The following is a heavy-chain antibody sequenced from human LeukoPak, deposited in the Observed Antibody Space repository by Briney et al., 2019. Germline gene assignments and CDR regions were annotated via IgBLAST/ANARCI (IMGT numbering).Heavy chain of an antibody. J-gene: IGHJ1*01. V-gene: IGHV3-23*01. CDR2: ISGSGGST. CDR1: GFTFSSYS. D-gene: IGHD6-19*01. CDR3: AKIPYSSGADAEYFQH. Sequence: GGSLRLSCAASGFTFSSYSMNWVRQAPGKGLEWVSAISGSGGSTYYADSVKGRFTISRDNSKNTLYLQMNSLRAEDTAVYYCAKIPYSSGADAEYFQHWGQGTLVTVSS.